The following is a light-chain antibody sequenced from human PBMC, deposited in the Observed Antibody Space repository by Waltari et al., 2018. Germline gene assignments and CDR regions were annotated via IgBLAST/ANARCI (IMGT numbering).Light chain of an antibody. Sequence: DIQMTQSPSSLSASVGDRVTITCRASQSISSFLNRYQQKPGKAPNLLIFAASSLQTGVPSRFSGSGSGTDFTLTVSSLQPEDFATYYCQQSYSNPYSFGQGTKLEIK. CDR1: QSISSF. CDR3: QQSYSNPYS. CDR2: AAS. V-gene: IGKV1-39*01. J-gene: IGKJ2*03.